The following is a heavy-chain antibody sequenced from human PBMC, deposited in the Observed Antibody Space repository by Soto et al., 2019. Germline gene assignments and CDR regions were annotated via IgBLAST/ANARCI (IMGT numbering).Heavy chain of an antibody. CDR1: GGSICSGGYY. D-gene: IGHD6-13*01. V-gene: IGHV4-31*03. Sequence: SETLSLTCTVSGGSICSGGYYWSWIRQHPGKGLEWIGYIYYSGSTYYNPSLKSRVTISVDTSKNQFSLKLSSVTAADTAVYYCAGQAAGTSRSEIDYWGQGTLVTAPQ. J-gene: IGHJ4*02. CDR3: AGQAAGTSRSEIDY. CDR2: IYYSGST.